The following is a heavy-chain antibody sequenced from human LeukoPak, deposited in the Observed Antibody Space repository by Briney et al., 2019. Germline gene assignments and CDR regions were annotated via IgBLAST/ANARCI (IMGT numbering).Heavy chain of an antibody. Sequence: SETLSLTCTVSDGSISSYYWSWIRQPPGKGLEWIGYIYYSGSTNYNPSLKSRVTISVDTSKNQFSLKLSSVTAADTAVYYCARQGSGYYDSSGSYDAFDIWGQGTMVTVSS. CDR1: DGSISSYY. D-gene: IGHD3-22*01. J-gene: IGHJ3*02. CDR3: ARQGSGYYDSSGSYDAFDI. V-gene: IGHV4-59*08. CDR2: IYYSGST.